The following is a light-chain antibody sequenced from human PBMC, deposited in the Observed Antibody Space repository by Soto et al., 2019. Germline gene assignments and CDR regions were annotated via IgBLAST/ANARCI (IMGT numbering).Light chain of an antibody. CDR2: DAS. V-gene: IGKV1-39*01. J-gene: IGKJ4*01. CDR1: QNINAW. Sequence: DIPLTQSPSSPSVSVGDRVTITFRTSQNINAWLAWYQQRPGQAPKLLIYDASTVQSGVPSRFSGSGSGTDFTLTISSLQPEDFATYYCQQSYSTPLTFGGGTKVDIK. CDR3: QQSYSTPLT.